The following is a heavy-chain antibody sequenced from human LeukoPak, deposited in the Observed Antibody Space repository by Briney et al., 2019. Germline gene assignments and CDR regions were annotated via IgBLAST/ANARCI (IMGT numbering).Heavy chain of an antibody. Sequence: ASVKVSCKASGYTFTSYDINWVRQATGQGLEWMGWMNPNSGNTGYAQKFQGRVTMTRNTSISTAYMELSSLRSEDTAVYYCARGPYYDYVWGSYRDYWGQRTLVTVSS. CDR3: ARGPYYDYVWGSYRDY. D-gene: IGHD3-16*02. CDR2: MNPNSGNT. V-gene: IGHV1-8*01. CDR1: GYTFTSYD. J-gene: IGHJ4*02.